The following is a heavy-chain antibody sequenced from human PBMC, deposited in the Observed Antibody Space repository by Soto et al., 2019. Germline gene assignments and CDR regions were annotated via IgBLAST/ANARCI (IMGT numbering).Heavy chain of an antibody. Sequence: GASVKVSCKASGYTFTAYTIHWVRQAPGQSLEWMGWINAANGATKYSEKFQGRVTITRDTSARTAYMDLSSLSSKDTAVYFCARVSFETSGFADYWGQGXLVTVSS. CDR1: GYTFTAYT. CDR2: INAANGAT. J-gene: IGHJ4*02. V-gene: IGHV1-3*01. D-gene: IGHD5-12*01. CDR3: ARVSFETSGFADY.